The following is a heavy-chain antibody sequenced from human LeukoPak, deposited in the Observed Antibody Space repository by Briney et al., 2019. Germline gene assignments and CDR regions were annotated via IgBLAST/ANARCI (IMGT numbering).Heavy chain of an antibody. D-gene: IGHD2-21*01. CDR3: VRDNYGGILDF. J-gene: IGHJ4*02. CDR1: GFTFTLYT. Sequence: GRSLRLSCAASGFTFTLYTMHWVRQAPGKGLEWVAVVLYDGSNKYYADSVKGRFTLSRDNSKNTVSLQMDTLRADDTAVYYCVRDNYGGILDFWGQGTLATVSS. CDR2: VLYDGSNK. V-gene: IGHV3-30*04.